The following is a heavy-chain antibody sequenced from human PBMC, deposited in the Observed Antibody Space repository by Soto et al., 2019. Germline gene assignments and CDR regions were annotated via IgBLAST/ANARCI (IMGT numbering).Heavy chain of an antibody. CDR1: GFTFSSYG. CDR3: ATGPRSSDFDY. Sequence: GGSLRLSCAASGFTFSSYGMHWVRQAPGKGLEWVAVIWYDGSNKYYADSVKGRFTISRDNSKNTLYLQMNSLRAEDTAVYYCATGPRSSDFDYWGQGTLVTVSS. J-gene: IGHJ4*02. D-gene: IGHD6-6*01. V-gene: IGHV3-33*01. CDR2: IWYDGSNK.